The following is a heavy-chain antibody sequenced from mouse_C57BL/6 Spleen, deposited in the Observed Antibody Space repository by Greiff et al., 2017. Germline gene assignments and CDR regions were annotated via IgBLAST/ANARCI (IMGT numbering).Heavy chain of an antibody. CDR1: GYTFTSYW. Sequence: VQLQQPGAELVRPGSSVKLSCKASGYTFTSYWMHWVKQRPIQGLEWIGNIDPSDSETHYNQKFKDKATLTVDKSSSTAYMQLSSLTSEDSAVYYCARSDGSSLYAKDYWGQGTSVTVSS. V-gene: IGHV1-52*01. J-gene: IGHJ4*01. CDR2: IDPSDSET. D-gene: IGHD1-1*01. CDR3: ARSDGSSLYAKDY.